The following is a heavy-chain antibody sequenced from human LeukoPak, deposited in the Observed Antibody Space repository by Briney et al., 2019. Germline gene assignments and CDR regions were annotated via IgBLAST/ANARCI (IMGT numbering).Heavy chain of an antibody. CDR1: GSSIANNNY. V-gene: IGHV4-28*01. CDR3: ARNATSGFFKD. Sequence: PSETLSLTCTVSGSSIANNNYWGWIRQSPGKGLEWIGSIHHSGNRFESGSTHYNPSLRGRVIVSADTSKNQFSLTLTSLTAADTAVYFCARNATSGFFKDWSQGSLVTVSS. CDR2: IHHSGNRFESGST. D-gene: IGHD2-2*01. J-gene: IGHJ1*01.